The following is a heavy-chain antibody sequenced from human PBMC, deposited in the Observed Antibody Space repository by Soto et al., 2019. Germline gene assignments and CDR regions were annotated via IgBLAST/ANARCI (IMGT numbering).Heavy chain of an antibody. Sequence: QVQLVQSGAEVKKPGASVKVSCKASGYTFTSYDINWVRQATGQGLEWMGWMNPNSGNTGYAQQFQGRGTMTRNTSISTAYMELSSLRSEDTAVYYCARGPRGSALWRFDPWGQGTLVTVSS. CDR2: MNPNSGNT. J-gene: IGHJ5*02. D-gene: IGHD3-10*01. CDR3: ARGPRGSALWRFDP. CDR1: GYTFTSYD. V-gene: IGHV1-8*01.